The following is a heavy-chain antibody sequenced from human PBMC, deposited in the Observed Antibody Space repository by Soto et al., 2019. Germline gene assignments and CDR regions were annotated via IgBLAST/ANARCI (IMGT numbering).Heavy chain of an antibody. D-gene: IGHD1-26*01. CDR1: FFTLTNPE. CDR2: ISAYNGNT. V-gene: IGHV1-18*01. Sequence: GASVEVPSQASFFTLTNPERTCGRQAPGQGLEWMGWISAYNGNTNYAQKLQGRVTMTTDTSTSTAYMELRSLRSDDTAVYYCARGSPQWELYFWGQGTLVTVSS. CDR3: ARGSPQWELYF. J-gene: IGHJ4*02.